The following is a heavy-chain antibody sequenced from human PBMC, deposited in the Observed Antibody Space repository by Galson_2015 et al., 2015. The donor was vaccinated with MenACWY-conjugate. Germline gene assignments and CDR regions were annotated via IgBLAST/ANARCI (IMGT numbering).Heavy chain of an antibody. CDR3: TRADHAYCCRTKCPFDF. CDR2: SSSKAYGATT. D-gene: IGHD2-2*01. CDR1: GFTFGDYL. J-gene: IGHJ4*02. Sequence: SLRLSCAASGFTFGDYLMSWFRQAPRKGLEWLGFSSSKAYGATTEYAASVKGRFTISRDDSRSIAYLQMNSLADDDTAVYFCTRADHAYCCRTKCPFDFWGQGTLVTVSS. V-gene: IGHV3-49*03.